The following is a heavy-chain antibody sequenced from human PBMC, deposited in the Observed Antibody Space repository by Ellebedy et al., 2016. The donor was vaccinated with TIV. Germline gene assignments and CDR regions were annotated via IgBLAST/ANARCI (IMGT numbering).Heavy chain of an antibody. D-gene: IGHD3-22*01. CDR3: ARDCLSSAYYPNWYFDL. J-gene: IGHJ2*01. Sequence: GESLKISXAASGFPFINYAMSWVRQAPGKGLEWVSTISGPGDDTYYADSVKGRFTISRDNAKNSLYLQMNSLRAEDTAVYYCARDCLSSAYYPNWYFDLWGRGTLVTVSS. CDR2: ISGPGDDT. CDR1: GFPFINYA. V-gene: IGHV3-21*01.